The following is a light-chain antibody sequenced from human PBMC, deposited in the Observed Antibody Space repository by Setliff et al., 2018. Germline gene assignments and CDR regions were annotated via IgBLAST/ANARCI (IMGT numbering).Light chain of an antibody. CDR2: EVT. Sequence: QSALAQPASVSGSPGQSITIPCTGTSSDVGGYNYVSWFQQHPGKAPKLMIYEVTKRPSGVSYRFSGSKSGNMASLTISGLQTDDEADYYCCSYAGSSSWVFGGGTKVTVL. V-gene: IGLV2-23*02. CDR1: SSDVGGYNY. CDR3: CSYAGSSSWV. J-gene: IGLJ3*02.